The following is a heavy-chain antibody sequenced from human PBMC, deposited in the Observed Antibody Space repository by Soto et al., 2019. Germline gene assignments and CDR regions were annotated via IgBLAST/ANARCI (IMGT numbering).Heavy chain of an antibody. J-gene: IGHJ6*02. CDR2: AYYRSKWFD. CDR1: GDSVSSDSAA. Sequence: SQTLSLTCAISGDSVSSDSAAWNWIRQSPSRGLEWLGRAYYRSKWFDDYAVSVKSRITITPDTSRNQLSLQLNSVTPEDTAVYYCARVRYCRGGSCYCGMDVWGQGTTVTVSS. D-gene: IGHD2-15*01. CDR3: ARVRYCRGGSCYCGMDV. V-gene: IGHV6-1*01.